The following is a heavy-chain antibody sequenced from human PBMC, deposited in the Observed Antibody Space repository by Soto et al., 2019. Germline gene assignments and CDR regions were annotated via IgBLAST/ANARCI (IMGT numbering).Heavy chain of an antibody. D-gene: IGHD2-8*01. V-gene: IGHV1-2*02. CDR1: RDTFTSYF. CDR3: ARDTYANFDF. J-gene: IGHJ4*02. Sequence: ASVKVSCKAPRDTFTSYFINWVRQAPRQGLEWMGVINPHGGSTAFAQKFKGTVTLTRDTSISTAYMELSGLRSDDTDMYYCARDTYANFDFWGQGTLVTVSS. CDR2: INPHGGST.